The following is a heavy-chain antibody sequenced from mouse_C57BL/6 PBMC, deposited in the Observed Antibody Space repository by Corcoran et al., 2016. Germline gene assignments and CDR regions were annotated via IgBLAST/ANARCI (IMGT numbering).Heavy chain of an antibody. CDR1: GYTFTDYY. CDR3: ARELTGPY. J-gene: IGHJ2*01. CDR2: INPNNGGT. D-gene: IGHD4-1*01. V-gene: IGHV1-26*01. Sequence: EVQLQQSGPELVKPGASVKISCKASGYTFTDYYMNWGKQSHGKSLEWIGDINPNNGGTSYNQKFKGKATLTVDKSSSTAYMELRSLTSEDSAVYDCARELTGPYWGQGTTLTVSS.